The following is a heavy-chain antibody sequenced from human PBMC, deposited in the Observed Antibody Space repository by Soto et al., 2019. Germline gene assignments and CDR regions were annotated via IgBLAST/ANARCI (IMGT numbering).Heavy chain of an antibody. J-gene: IGHJ5*02. CDR2: IYYSGGT. CDR3: ASIYDSSGYYYGNNWFDP. V-gene: IGHV4-31*02. D-gene: IGHD3-22*01. CDR1: GASIGSGDYS. Sequence: SETLSLTCTVSGASIGSGDYSWSWIRQHPGKGLEWIGYIYYSGGTYYNPSLKSRVTISVDTSKNQFSLELSSVTAADTAVYYCASIYDSSGYYYGNNWFDPWGQGTLVTVSS.